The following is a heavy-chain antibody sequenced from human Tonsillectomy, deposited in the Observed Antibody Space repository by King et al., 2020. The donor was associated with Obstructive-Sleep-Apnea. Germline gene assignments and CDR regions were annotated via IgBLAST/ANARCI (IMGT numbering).Heavy chain of an antibody. CDR2: IDPRGGDT. D-gene: IGHD2-15*01. J-gene: IGHJ6*02. Sequence: VQLLQSGPEVKKPGASVKVSCKASGYTFTTYSLHWVRQAPGQGLEWVGMIDPRGGDTTYAQNFQGRLTMTRDTSTNTFYVDLSNLISEDTAVFYCASRGSRDPDYYGLDVWGLGTTVTVSS. CDR1: GYTFTTYS. V-gene: IGHV1-46*03. CDR3: ASRGSRDPDYYGLDV.